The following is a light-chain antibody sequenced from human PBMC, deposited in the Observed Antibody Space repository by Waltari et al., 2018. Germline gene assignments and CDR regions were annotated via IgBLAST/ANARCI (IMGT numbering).Light chain of an antibody. CDR3: CSYVGSNIYWV. Sequence: QSALTPPRSVSGSPGQPVTISCTGTSSDVGGYHYVSLYQQHPDKAPKLIIYVINKRPSGVPDRFSGSKSGNTASLTISGLQAEDEADYYCCSYVGSNIYWVFGGGTKLTVL. CDR1: SSDVGGYHY. J-gene: IGLJ3*02. V-gene: IGLV2-11*01. CDR2: VIN.